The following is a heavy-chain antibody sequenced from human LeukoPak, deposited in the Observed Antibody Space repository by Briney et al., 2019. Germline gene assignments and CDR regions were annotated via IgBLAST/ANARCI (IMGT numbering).Heavy chain of an antibody. CDR3: AAGFGAAALQH. V-gene: IGHV1-2*02. J-gene: IGHJ1*01. D-gene: IGHD6-13*01. CDR1: GYTFTDYY. CDR2: INPNSGGT. Sequence: GASVKVSCKTSGYTFTDYYMHWVRQAPGQGLEWMGWINPNSGGTNYAQKFQGRVTMTSDTSISTAYMELSRLTSDDTAVYYCAAGFGAAALQHWGQGTLVTVSS.